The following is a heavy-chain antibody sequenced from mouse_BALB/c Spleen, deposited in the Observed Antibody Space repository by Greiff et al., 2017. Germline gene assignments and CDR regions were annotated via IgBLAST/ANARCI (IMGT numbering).Heavy chain of an antibody. CDR2: ISDGGSYT. V-gene: IGHV5-4*02. CDR1: GFTFSDYY. J-gene: IGHJ2*01. D-gene: IGHD1-1*01. CDR3: ARDGVVPFDY. Sequence: EVQRVESGGGLVKPGGSLKLSCAASGFTFSDYYMYWVRQTPEKRLEWVATISDGGSYTYYPDSVKGRFTISRDNAKNNLYLQMSSLKSEDTAMYYCARDGVVPFDYWGQGTTLTVSS.